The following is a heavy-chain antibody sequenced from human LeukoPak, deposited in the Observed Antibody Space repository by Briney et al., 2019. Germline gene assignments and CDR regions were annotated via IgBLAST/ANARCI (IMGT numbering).Heavy chain of an antibody. Sequence: PGGSLRLSCAASGFTFSSYTMNWVRQAPGKGLQWDSSISSSSSYIYYADSVKGRFTISRDNAKNLLYLQMNSLRAEDTAVYYCAKGVFSGSYRGGDYWGQGTLVTVSS. CDR3: AKGVFSGSYRGGDY. J-gene: IGHJ4*02. V-gene: IGHV3-21*06. CDR2: ISSSSSYI. D-gene: IGHD1-26*01. CDR1: GFTFSSYT.